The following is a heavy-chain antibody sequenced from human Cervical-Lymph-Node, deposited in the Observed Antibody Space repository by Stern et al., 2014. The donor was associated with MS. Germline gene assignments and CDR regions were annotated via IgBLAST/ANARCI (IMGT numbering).Heavy chain of an antibody. J-gene: IGHJ4*02. CDR1: GFTFKSYG. CDR2: SSYDGNHK. D-gene: IGHD2-8*01. V-gene: IGHV3-30*03. CDR3: ARDYEDTSMLFDH. Sequence: DQLVESGAAVVQPGRSLRLSCAASGFTFKSYGMHWVRQAPGQGLGWVTVSSYDGNHKYYAASVKGRFTISRDNSKNTLHLQMNSVTPDDTAIYYCARDYEDTSMLFDHWGQGTLVTVSS.